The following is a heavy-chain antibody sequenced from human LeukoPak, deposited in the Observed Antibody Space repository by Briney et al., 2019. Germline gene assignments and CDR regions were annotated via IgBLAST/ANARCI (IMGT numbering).Heavy chain of an antibody. D-gene: IGHD3-3*01. J-gene: IGHJ4*02. CDR1: KFTFSHYG. V-gene: IGHV3-30*18. CDR2: ISPDGSIK. Sequence: GGSLRLSCTASKFTFSHYGMQWVRQAPGKGLEWVAVISPDGSIKVYADSVKGRFTLSRDNSINTVDLQMNSLRAEDTAVYYCVKEYHSRGFGAYFDYWGQGTLVTVSS. CDR3: VKEYHSRGFGAYFDY.